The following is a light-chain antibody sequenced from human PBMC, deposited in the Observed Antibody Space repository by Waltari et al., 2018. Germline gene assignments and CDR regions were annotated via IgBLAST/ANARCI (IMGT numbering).Light chain of an antibody. CDR1: QSLVHRDGNTY. V-gene: IGKV2-30*02. Sequence: DVVLTQSPLSLPVTLGQPASISCWSCQSLVHRDGNTYLTCFQQRPGQSPRRLIYQVSIRDSGVPDRFSGSGSGTDFTLQISSVEAEDVGVYYCMQGTHWPRTFGQGTKVEIK. CDR2: QVS. CDR3: MQGTHWPRT. J-gene: IGKJ1*01.